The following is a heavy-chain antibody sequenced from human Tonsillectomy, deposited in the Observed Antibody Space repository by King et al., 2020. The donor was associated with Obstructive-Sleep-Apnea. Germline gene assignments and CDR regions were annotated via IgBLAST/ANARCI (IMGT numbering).Heavy chain of an antibody. V-gene: IGHV1-18*04. J-gene: IGHJ6*02. Sequence: QLVQSGAEVKKPGAAMKVSCKASGYTFRNYGISWLRQAPGQGLEWMGWISGYNGNTDYAPRFQGRVSMTIDTSTATGYMELRRLTSDDTALYYCARDIKLLYFGEGFPYGLDVWGQGTTVTVSS. D-gene: IGHD3-10*01. CDR3: ARDIKLLYFGEGFPYGLDV. CDR2: ISGYNGNT. CDR1: GYTFRNYG.